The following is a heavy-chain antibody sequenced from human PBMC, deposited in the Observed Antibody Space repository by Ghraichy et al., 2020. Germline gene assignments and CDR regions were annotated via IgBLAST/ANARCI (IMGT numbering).Heavy chain of an antibody. D-gene: IGHD4-11*01. J-gene: IGHJ6*03. Sequence: SETLSLTCAVYGRFFSGYHCCWIRHPPWKGLEWIGEINHSGSTNYNPSLKSRVTISVDTSKNQFSLKLSSVTAADTAVYYCARVYSNYGYYYYMDVWGKGTTVTVS. V-gene: IGHV4-34*01. CDR1: GRFFSGYH. CDR3: ARVYSNYGYYYYMDV. CDR2: INHSGST.